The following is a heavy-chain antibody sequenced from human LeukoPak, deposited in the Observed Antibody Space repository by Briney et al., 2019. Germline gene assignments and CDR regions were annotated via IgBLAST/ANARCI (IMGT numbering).Heavy chain of an antibody. V-gene: IGHV1-24*01. Sequence: GASVKVSCTVSGYTLTELSMHWVRQAPGKGLEWMGGFDPEDGETIYAQKFQGRVTMTEDTSTDTAYMELSSLRSEDTAVYYCATTGYSSGWYLGWGQGTLVTVSS. D-gene: IGHD6-19*01. CDR1: GYTLTELS. J-gene: IGHJ4*02. CDR2: FDPEDGET. CDR3: ATTGYSSGWYLG.